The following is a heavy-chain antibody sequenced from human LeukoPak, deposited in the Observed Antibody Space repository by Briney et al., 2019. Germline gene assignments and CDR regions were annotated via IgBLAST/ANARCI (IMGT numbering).Heavy chain of an antibody. D-gene: IGHD4-23*01. V-gene: IGHV4-34*01. CDR2: INHSGST. Sequence: PSETLSLTCAVYGGSFSGYYWSWIRQPPGKGLEWIGEINHSGSTNYNPSLKSRVTISVDTSKNQFSLKLSSVTAADPAVEYCGGGTRYGGNSWYASFWFDPWGQGTLVTVSS. CDR1: GGSFSGYY. CDR3: GGGTRYGGNSWYASFWFDP. J-gene: IGHJ5*02.